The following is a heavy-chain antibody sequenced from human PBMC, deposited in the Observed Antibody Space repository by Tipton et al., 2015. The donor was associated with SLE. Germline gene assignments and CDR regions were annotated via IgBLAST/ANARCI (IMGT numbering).Heavy chain of an antibody. CDR1: GVSISSSTYY. CDR2: IYYTGST. CDR3: ARFHRVRAELEH. Sequence: TLSLTCTVSGVSISSSTYYWGWIRQPPGKGLEWIGTIYYTGSTYYSPSLKSRVALSLDTSKKKFSRKLTSVTAADTAVYYCARFHRVRAELEHWGQRTLATFSS. D-gene: IGHD1-26*01. V-gene: IGHV4-39*07. J-gene: IGHJ1*01.